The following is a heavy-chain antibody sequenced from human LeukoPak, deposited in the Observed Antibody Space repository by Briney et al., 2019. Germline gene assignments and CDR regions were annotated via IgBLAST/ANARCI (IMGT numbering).Heavy chain of an antibody. J-gene: IGHJ5*02. CDR3: AKSGVIVVVIGNWFDP. CDR1: GFVFRSYA. Sequence: GGSLRLSCAASGFVFRSYAMNWVRQAPGKGLEWVSGFSASGANTYYADSVKGRFTISRDNSKNTLYLQMNSLRAEDTAVYYCAKSGVIVVVIGNWFDPWGQGTLVTVSS. CDR2: FSASGANT. D-gene: IGHD3-22*01. V-gene: IGHV3-23*01.